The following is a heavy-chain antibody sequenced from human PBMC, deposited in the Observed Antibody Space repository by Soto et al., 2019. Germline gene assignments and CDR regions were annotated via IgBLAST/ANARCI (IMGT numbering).Heavy chain of an antibody. CDR2: VSYTGDTT. CDR1: GFTFSTYG. CDR3: ASTDYGGDGQDY. Sequence: EVQVLESGGGLVQPGGSLRLSCASSGFTFSTYGVSWVRQAPGKGLEWVSSVSYTGDTTYYADSVKGRFTISRDNSKNTVYLQMNSLRTEDTATYYCASTDYGGDGQDYWGQGTLVTVSS. D-gene: IGHD4-17*01. J-gene: IGHJ4*02. V-gene: IGHV3-23*01.